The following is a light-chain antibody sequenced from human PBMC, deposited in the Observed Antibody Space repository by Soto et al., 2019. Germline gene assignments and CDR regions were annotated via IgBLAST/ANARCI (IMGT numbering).Light chain of an antibody. CDR2: GVS. CDR3: QKYGSPPIYT. Sequence: EIVLTQSPGTLSLSPGERATLSCRASQSVSSSYLAWYQKKPGQAPRLLIYGVSGRATGIPDSFSGSGSGTDFTLTIRRLEPEDFSVYYCQKYGSPPIYTFGQGTKLEIK. V-gene: IGKV3-20*01. CDR1: QSVSSSY. J-gene: IGKJ2*01.